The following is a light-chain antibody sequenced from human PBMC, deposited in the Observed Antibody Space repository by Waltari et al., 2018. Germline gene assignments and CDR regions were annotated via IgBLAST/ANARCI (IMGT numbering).Light chain of an antibody. CDR2: AAS. J-gene: IGKJ2*01. CDR1: QGISNS. CDR3: QQYYSTPLYT. Sequence: DIQMTQSPSSLSASVGDRVTITCRASQGISNSLAWYQQKPWKAPKLLLYAASRLESGVPSRFSGSGSGTDYTLTISSLQPEDFATYYCQQYYSTPLYTFGQGTKLEIK. V-gene: IGKV1-NL1*01.